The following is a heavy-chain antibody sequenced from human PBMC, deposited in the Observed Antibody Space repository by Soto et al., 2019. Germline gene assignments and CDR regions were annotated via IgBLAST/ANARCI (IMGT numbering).Heavy chain of an antibody. D-gene: IGHD6-13*01. Sequence: GSGPTLVNPTQTLTLTCTSSGFSLSTNEVCVGWIRQPPGKALEWLALISWDDDKRYRPSLKTTLTITKDTSKNQVVFTTTNMDPVDTATYYCARRYSSTWYFDYWSQGTLVTVSS. CDR1: GFSLSTNEVC. V-gene: IGHV2-5*02. CDR2: ISWDDDK. CDR3: ARRYSSTWYFDY. J-gene: IGHJ4*02.